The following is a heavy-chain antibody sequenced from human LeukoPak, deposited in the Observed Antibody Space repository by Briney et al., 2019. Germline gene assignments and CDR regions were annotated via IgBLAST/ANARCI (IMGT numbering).Heavy chain of an antibody. V-gene: IGHV3-23*01. CDR2: ISGSGGST. CDR1: GFTLSSYW. Sequence: GGSLRLSCAASGFTLSSYWMSWVRQAPGKGLEWVSAISGSGGSTYYADSVKGRFTISRDNSKNTLYLQMNSLRAEDTAVYYCARGDYYDSSGYPIDIWGQGTMVTVSS. J-gene: IGHJ3*02. CDR3: ARGDYYDSSGYPIDI. D-gene: IGHD3-22*01.